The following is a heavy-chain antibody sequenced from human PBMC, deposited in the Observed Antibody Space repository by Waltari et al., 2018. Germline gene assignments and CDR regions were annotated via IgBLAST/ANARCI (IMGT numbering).Heavy chain of an antibody. CDR3: VRDIAAAGLWDWYFDL. Sequence: QVQLQESGPGLVKPSETLSLTCTVSGGSISSYYWSWIRQPPGKGLEWIGYIYYSGSINYNPSLKSRVTISVDTSRNQFSLKLSSVTAADTAVYYCVRDIAAAGLWDWYFDLWGRGTLVTVSS. CDR1: GGSISSYY. J-gene: IGHJ2*01. CDR2: IYYSGSI. D-gene: IGHD6-13*01. V-gene: IGHV4-59*01.